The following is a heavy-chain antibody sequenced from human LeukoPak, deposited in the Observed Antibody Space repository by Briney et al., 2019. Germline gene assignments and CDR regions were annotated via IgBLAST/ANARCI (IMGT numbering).Heavy chain of an antibody. V-gene: IGHV3-23*01. D-gene: IGHD2-21*02. Sequence: AGGSLRLSCAASGFTFSSYAMSWVRQAPGKGLEWVSSISGSGSSTYYAGSVKGRFTISRDNSKNTLYVQMNSLRAEDTAVYYCARGLLAYCGGDCLIFDYWGQGTLVTVSS. CDR3: ARGLLAYCGGDCLIFDY. CDR2: ISGSGSST. J-gene: IGHJ4*02. CDR1: GFTFSSYA.